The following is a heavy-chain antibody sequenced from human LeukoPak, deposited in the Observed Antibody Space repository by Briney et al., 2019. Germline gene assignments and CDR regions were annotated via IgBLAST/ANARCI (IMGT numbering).Heavy chain of an antibody. D-gene: IGHD5-18*01. CDR2: IYTSGST. CDR3: AREEYSYGYLDAFDI. J-gene: IGHJ3*02. V-gene: IGHV4-61*02. CDR1: GGSISSGSYY. Sequence: PSETLSLTCTVSGGSISSGSYYWSWIRQPAGKGLEWIGRIYTSGSTNYNPSLKSRVTISVDTSKNQFSLKLSSVTAADTAVYYCAREEYSYGYLDAFDIWGQGTMVTVSS.